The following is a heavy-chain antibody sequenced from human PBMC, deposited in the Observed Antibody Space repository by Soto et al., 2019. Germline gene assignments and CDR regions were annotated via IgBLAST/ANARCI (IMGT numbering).Heavy chain of an antibody. CDR2: IVGSGGST. J-gene: IGHJ3*02. CDR1: GFTFSNYA. CDR3: AKDRTTMYDGFDI. V-gene: IGHV3-23*01. Sequence: EVQLLESGGGLVQPGGSLRLSCEASGFTFSNYAMTWVRQTPGKGLEWVSTIVGSGGSTYYADYVKGRFTISRDNSQKTLYLQLNSLRGEDTAKYYCAKDRTTMYDGFDIWGQGTMVTVSS. D-gene: IGHD1-1*01.